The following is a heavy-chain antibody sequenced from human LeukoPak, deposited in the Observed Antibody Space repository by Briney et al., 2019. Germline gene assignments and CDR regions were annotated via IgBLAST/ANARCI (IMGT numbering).Heavy chain of an antibody. CDR2: IIPIFGTA. CDR1: GGTFSSYA. V-gene: IGHV1-69*13. CDR3: ARSSITMVRGATRLNWFDP. J-gene: IGHJ5*02. D-gene: IGHD3-10*01. Sequence: SVKVSCKSSGGTFSSYAISWVRQAPGQGLDWMGGIIPIFGTANYAQKFQGRVTITADESTSTAYMELSSLRSEDTAVYYCARSSITMVRGATRLNWFDPWGQGTLVTVSS.